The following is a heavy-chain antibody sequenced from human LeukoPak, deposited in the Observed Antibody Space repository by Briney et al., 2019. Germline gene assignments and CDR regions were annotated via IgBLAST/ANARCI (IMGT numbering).Heavy chain of an antibody. Sequence: GGSLRHSCAASGFTFSSYEMNWVRQAPGKGLEWVSYISSSGSTIYYADSVKGRFTISRDNAKNSLYLQMNSLRAEDTAVYYCAREGLGIVVVPAVTHDAFDIWGQGTMVTVSS. J-gene: IGHJ3*02. CDR2: ISSSGSTI. D-gene: IGHD2-2*03. CDR3: AREGLGIVVVPAVTHDAFDI. CDR1: GFTFSSYE. V-gene: IGHV3-48*03.